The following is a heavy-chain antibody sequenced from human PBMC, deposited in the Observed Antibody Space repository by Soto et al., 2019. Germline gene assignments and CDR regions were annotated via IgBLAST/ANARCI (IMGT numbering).Heavy chain of an antibody. CDR2: ISYDGSNK. CDR3: ARETDYYGSGTSYYYGMDV. D-gene: IGHD3-10*01. Sequence: QVQLVESGGGVVQPGRSLRLSCAASGFTFSSYAMHWVRQAPGKGLEWVAVISYDGSNKYYADSVKGRFTISRDNSKNTLYLQMNSQRAEDTAVYYCARETDYYGSGTSYYYGMDVWGQGTTVTVSS. V-gene: IGHV3-30-3*01. J-gene: IGHJ6*02. CDR1: GFTFSSYA.